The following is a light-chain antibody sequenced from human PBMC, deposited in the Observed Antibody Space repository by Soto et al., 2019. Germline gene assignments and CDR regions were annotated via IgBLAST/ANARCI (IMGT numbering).Light chain of an antibody. CDR2: EVS. CDR1: SSDVGGYNY. Sequence: QSVLTQPPSASGSPGQSVTISCTGTSSDVGGYNYVSWYQQHPGKAPKLMIYEVSKRPSGVPDRFSGSKSGNTASLTVSGLQAEVYADYYCSSYSGSNNFVFGTGNILTV. J-gene: IGLJ1*01. V-gene: IGLV2-8*01. CDR3: SSYSGSNNFV.